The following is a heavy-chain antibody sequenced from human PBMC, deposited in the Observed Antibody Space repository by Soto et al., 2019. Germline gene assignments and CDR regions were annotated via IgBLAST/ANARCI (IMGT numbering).Heavy chain of an antibody. V-gene: IGHV1-46*01. D-gene: IGHD5-18*01. CDR2: INPSGGST. Sequence: GASVKVSCKTSGYTFTAYYLHWLRQGPGQGLEWMGIINPSGGSTSYAQKFQGRVTMTRDTSTSTVYMELSSLRSEDTAVYYCAREVAPLGGAAMVSYYYYGMDVWGQGTTVTVSS. CDR1: GYTFTAYY. CDR3: AREVAPLGGAAMVSYYYYGMDV. J-gene: IGHJ6*02.